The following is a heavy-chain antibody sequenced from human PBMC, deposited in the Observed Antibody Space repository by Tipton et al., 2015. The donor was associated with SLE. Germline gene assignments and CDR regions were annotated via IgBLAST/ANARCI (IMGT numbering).Heavy chain of an antibody. D-gene: IGHD3-3*01. CDR3: ARGLSPFWSGRKNWFDP. V-gene: IGHV4-39*07. CDR2: ISYSGAT. CDR1: GGSITTRSYY. Sequence: TLSLTCIVSGGSITTRSYYWGWIRQPPGKGLEWIASISYSGATYYNPSLKSRVIISLDTSRNHFSLKLTSVTAADTAVYYCARGLSPFWSGRKNWFDPWGQGTLVTVSS. J-gene: IGHJ5*02.